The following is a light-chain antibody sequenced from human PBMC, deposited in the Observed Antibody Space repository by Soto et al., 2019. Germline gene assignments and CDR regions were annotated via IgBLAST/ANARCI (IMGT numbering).Light chain of an antibody. CDR1: QSISAW. J-gene: IGKJ5*01. Sequence: DIQMTQSPSTLSASLGDRVSINCRASQSISAWLAWYQQKPGKAPRLLIYPASSLQSGVPSRFSASGSGTDFTLAISSLQPEDFATYFCQQSYSTPITFGQGTRLEIK. V-gene: IGKV1-39*01. CDR3: QQSYSTPIT. CDR2: PAS.